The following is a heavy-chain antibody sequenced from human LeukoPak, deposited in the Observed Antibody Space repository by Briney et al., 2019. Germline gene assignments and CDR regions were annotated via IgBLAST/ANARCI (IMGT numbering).Heavy chain of an antibody. J-gene: IGHJ3*01. CDR2: ISSGSTYT. CDR3: ARDCSGSTCYGAFDV. D-gene: IGHD2-15*01. V-gene: IGHV3-21*06. CDR1: GFNFRSHS. Sequence: GGSLRLSCAASGFNFRSHSVNWVRQAPGKGLEWVSSISSGSTYTFHADSVKGRFTVSRDDAENSLYLQMNSLRAEDTAVYYCARDCSGSTCYGAFDVWGQGTLVTASS.